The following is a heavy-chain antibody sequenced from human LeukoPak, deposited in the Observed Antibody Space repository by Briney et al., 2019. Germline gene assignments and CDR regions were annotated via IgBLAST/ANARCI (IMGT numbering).Heavy chain of an antibody. CDR2: ISGSSRTI. D-gene: IGHD3-22*01. V-gene: IGHV3-11*01. CDR1: GFTFSDYY. Sequence: KPGGSLRLSCAASGFTFSDYYMSWIRQAPGKGLEWVSYISGSSRTIYYADSVKGRFTISRDNAKNSLYLQMNILRAEDTACYSCARRNYHDDSGYLYWGQGSLLTVSS. CDR3: ARRNYHDDSGYLY. J-gene: IGHJ4*02.